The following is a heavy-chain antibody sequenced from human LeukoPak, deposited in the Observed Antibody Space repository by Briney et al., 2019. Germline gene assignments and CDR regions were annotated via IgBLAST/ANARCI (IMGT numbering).Heavy chain of an antibody. CDR2: IRYDGSNK. J-gene: IGHJ4*02. Sequence: GGSLRLSCAASGFTFSSYGMHWVRQAPGKGLEWVAFIRYDGSNKYYADSVKGRFTISRDNSKNTLYLQMNSLRAEDTAVYYCAKGKYYDSSGSIYTGIDYWGQGTLVTVSS. V-gene: IGHV3-30*02. CDR1: GFTFSSYG. D-gene: IGHD3-22*01. CDR3: AKGKYYDSSGSIYTGIDY.